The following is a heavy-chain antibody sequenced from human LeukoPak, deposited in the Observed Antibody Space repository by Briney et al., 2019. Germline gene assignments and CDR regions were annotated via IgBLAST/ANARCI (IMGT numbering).Heavy chain of an antibody. CDR1: GYTFTSYD. J-gene: IGHJ4*02. CDR3: ARGTTSLYYDILTGYYKASNFDY. Sequence: ASVKVSCKASGYTFTSYDINWVRQATGQGLEWMGWMNPNSGNTGYAQKFQGRVTITRNTSISTAYMELSSLRSEDTAVYYCARGTTSLYYDILTGYYKASNFDYWGQGTLVTVSS. D-gene: IGHD3-9*01. V-gene: IGHV1-8*03. CDR2: MNPNSGNT.